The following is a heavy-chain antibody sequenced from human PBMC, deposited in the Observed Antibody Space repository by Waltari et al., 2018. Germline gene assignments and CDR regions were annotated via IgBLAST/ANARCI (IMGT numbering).Heavy chain of an antibody. CDR2: ISSGGSTI. V-gene: IGHV3-48*03. D-gene: IGHD3-10*01. J-gene: IGHJ5*02. Sequence: EVQLVESGGGLVQPGGSLKLSCTASGFTFSNYEMNWVRLAPGKGLEWISYISSGGSTIYYADSVKGRFTISRDNAKNSLYLQMNSLRAEDTAVYYCARWVTSYYYGSGNWFDPWGQGTLVTVSS. CDR1: GFTFSNYE. CDR3: ARWVTSYYYGSGNWFDP.